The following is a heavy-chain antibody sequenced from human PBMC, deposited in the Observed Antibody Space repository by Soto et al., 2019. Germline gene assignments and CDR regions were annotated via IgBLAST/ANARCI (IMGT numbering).Heavy chain of an antibody. J-gene: IGHJ4*02. CDR3: ARDTGWGLGY. V-gene: IGHV4-4*02. CDR1: GDSINSNYC. D-gene: IGHD6-19*01. CDR2: IYYSGGT. Sequence: QVQLQESGPGLVRPSGTLSLTCAVSGDSINSNYCWTWVRQPPGKGLEWIAEIYYSGGTSYNPSLKSRVTISMDKSKNRFSLNLTCVTAADTAMYYWARDTGWGLGYWGQGTLVTVSS.